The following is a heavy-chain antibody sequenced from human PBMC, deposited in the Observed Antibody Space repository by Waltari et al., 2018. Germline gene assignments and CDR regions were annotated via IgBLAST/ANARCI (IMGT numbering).Heavy chain of an antibody. D-gene: IGHD1-26*01. CDR2: IYTSGST. J-gene: IGHJ3*02. CDR3: ARDRAPELEGNGAFDI. V-gene: IGHV4-4*07. CDR1: GGSLSSYY. Sequence: QVQLQESGPGLVKPSETLSLTCTVSGGSLSSYYWSWIRQPAGKGLEWIGRIYTSGSTNYNPSLKSRVTMSVDTSKNQFSLKLSSVTAADTAVYYCARDRAPELEGNGAFDIWGQGTMVTVSS.